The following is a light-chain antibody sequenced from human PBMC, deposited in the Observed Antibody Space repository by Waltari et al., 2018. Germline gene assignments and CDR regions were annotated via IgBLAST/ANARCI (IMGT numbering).Light chain of an antibody. CDR3: LQHNGDPWT. CDR2: AAS. J-gene: IGKJ1*01. CDR1: QGLSNF. Sequence: DIHMTPSPSAMSASVGDRVPIPCRASQGLSNFLTWFQQKPGKGPKRLCYAASSWQSGVASRFSGSGSATEFTLTISSLQPEDFATYYGLQHNGDPWTLGQGTKVEI. V-gene: IGKV1-17*03.